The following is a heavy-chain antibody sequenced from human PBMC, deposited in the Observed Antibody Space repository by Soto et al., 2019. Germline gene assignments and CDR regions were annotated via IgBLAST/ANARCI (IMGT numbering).Heavy chain of an antibody. V-gene: IGHV1-8*01. D-gene: IGHD2-15*01. CDR3: ARRTIVVVVAATLEDKFDP. J-gene: IGHJ5*02. Sequence: ASVKVSCKASGYTFTSYDINWVRQATGQGLEWMGWMNPNSGNTGYAQKFQGRVTMTRNTSISTAYMELSSLRSEDTAVYYCARRTIVVVVAATLEDKFDPWGQGTLVTVSS. CDR1: GYTFTSYD. CDR2: MNPNSGNT.